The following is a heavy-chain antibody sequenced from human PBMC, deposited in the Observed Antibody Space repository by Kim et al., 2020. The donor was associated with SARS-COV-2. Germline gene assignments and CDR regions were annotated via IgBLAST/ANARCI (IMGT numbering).Heavy chain of an antibody. V-gene: IGHV3-33*06. CDR2: IWYDGSNK. J-gene: IGHJ4*02. D-gene: IGHD3-22*01. CDR1: GFTFSSYG. Sequence: GGSLRLSCAASGFTFSSYGMHWVRQAPGKGLEWVAVIWYDGSNKYYADSVKGRFAISRDNSKNTLYLQMNSLRAEDTAVYYCAKDLSPHYYDSSGYLDYWGQGTLVTVSS. CDR3: AKDLSPHYYDSSGYLDY.